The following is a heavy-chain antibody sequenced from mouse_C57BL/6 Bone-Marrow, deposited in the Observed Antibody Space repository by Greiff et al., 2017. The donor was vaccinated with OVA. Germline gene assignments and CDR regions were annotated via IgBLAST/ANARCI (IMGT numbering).Heavy chain of an antibody. J-gene: IGHJ4*01. CDR3: ARNYGSSYAFYAMDY. CDR2: IYPSDSET. Sequence: VQLQQSGAELVRPGSSVKLSCKASGYTFTSYWMDWVKQRPGQGLEWIGNIYPSDSETHYNQKFKDKATLTVDKSSSTAYMQLSSLTSEDSAVYYCARNYGSSYAFYAMDYWGQGTSVTVSS. D-gene: IGHD1-1*01. CDR1: GYTFTSYW. V-gene: IGHV1-61*01.